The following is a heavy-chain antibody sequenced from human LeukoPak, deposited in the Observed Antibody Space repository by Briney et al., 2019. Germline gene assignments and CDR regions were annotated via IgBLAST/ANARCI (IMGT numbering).Heavy chain of an antibody. CDR3: ARGVVPAAMNFDY. D-gene: IGHD2-2*01. Sequence: ASVKVSCKAFGYDFIGYYMHWVRQAPGQGLEWMGWMNPNSGNTGYAQKFQGRVTMTRNTSISTAYMELSSLRSEDTAVYYCARGVVPAAMNFDYWGQGTLVTVSS. J-gene: IGHJ4*02. V-gene: IGHV1-8*02. CDR1: GYDFIGYY. CDR2: MNPNSGNT.